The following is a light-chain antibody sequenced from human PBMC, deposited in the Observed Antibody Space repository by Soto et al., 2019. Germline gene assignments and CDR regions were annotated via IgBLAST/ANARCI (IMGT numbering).Light chain of an antibody. Sequence: IVLTQSPGPLSLSPGERATLSCRASQSVSSSYLSWYQQKPGQAPRLLIYGASSRATGIPDRFSGSGSGTDFTLTISRLEHEEFAVYYCQQYGSSPWTFGQGTKVAIK. CDR3: QQYGSSPWT. V-gene: IGKV3-20*01. CDR1: QSVSSSY. J-gene: IGKJ1*01. CDR2: GAS.